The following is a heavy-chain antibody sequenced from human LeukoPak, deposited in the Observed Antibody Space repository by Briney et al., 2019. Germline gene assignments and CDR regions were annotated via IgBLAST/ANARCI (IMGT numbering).Heavy chain of an antibody. Sequence: GESLKITCKGSGYSFTTYWIGWVRQLPGKGLEWMGIIYPDDSVTRYSLSFQGQVTISADRSISTAYLQWSSLKASDTAMYYCARVGSSGDGRYFDYWGQGNLVTVSS. D-gene: IGHD7-27*01. CDR1: GYSFTTYW. CDR3: ARVGSSGDGRYFDY. V-gene: IGHV5-51*01. CDR2: IYPDDSVT. J-gene: IGHJ4*02.